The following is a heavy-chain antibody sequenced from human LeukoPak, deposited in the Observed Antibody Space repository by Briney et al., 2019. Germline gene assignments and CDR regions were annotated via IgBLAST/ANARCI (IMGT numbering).Heavy chain of an antibody. CDR3: ARSTVVTPPYYYGTDV. V-gene: IGHV3-21*04. Sequence: GGSLRLSCAASGFTFSSYSMNWVRQAPGKGLEWVSSISSSSSYIYYADSVKGRFTISRDNAKNSLYLQMNSLRAEDTAVYYCARSTVVTPPYYYGTDVWGQGTTVTVSS. CDR2: ISSSSSYI. D-gene: IGHD4-23*01. J-gene: IGHJ6*02. CDR1: GFTFSSYS.